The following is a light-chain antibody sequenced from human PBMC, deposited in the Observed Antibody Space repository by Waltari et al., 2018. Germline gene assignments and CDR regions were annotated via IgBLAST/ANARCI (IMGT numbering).Light chain of an antibody. CDR2: RDN. V-gene: IGLV3-27*01. CDR3: YTRVFNAVGV. J-gene: IGLJ3*02. Sequence: WCHQKPGEAPVQVIYRDNGRPSGIPELCSSSSSGTTVTLTISGSHVDDESDYYCYTRVFNAVGVFGGGTNLTV.